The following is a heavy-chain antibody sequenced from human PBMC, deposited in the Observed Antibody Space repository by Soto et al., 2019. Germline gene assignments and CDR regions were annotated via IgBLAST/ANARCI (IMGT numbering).Heavy chain of an antibody. V-gene: IGHV3-66*01. CDR1: GFTVSSNY. J-gene: IGHJ4*02. D-gene: IGHD5-18*01. CDR2: IYSGGST. CDR3: ARSPYSYGPIDY. Sequence: EVQLVESGGGLVQPGGSLRLSCAASGFTVSSNYMSWVRQAPGKGLEWVSVIYSGGSTYYADSVKGRFTFSRDNSKNTLYLQMNSLRAEDTAVYYCARSPYSYGPIDYWGQGTLVTVSS.